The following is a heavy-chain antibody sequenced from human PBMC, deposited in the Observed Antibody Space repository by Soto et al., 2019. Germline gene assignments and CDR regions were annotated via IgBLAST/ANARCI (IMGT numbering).Heavy chain of an antibody. CDR2: IIGGGEYV. Sequence: EMKLVESGGGLVKPGGSLRLSCAASGFTFSNYGMNWARQSPGKGLEWVSSIIGGGEYVGYADSLKGRLTISRDNAKKSLYLQLNSLTADDTAVYYCATDGAAGAAMGVWGQGTTVTVSS. CDR1: GFTFSNYG. D-gene: IGHD6-13*01. V-gene: IGHV3-21*02. J-gene: IGHJ6*02. CDR3: ATDGAAGAAMGV.